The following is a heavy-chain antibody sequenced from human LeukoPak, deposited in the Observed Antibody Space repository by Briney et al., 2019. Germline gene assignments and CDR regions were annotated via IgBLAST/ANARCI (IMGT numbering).Heavy chain of an antibody. CDR2: IYYSGST. D-gene: IGHD4-17*01. J-gene: IGHJ5*02. CDR3: ASDVGNDYGDYVNNWFDP. V-gene: IGHV4-30-4*01. CDR1: GGSISSGDYY. Sequence: PSETLSLTCTVSGGSISSGDYYWSWIRQPPGKGLEWIGYIYYSGSTYYNPSLKSRVTISVDTSKNQFSLKLSSVTAADTAVYYCASDVGNDYGDYVNNWFDPWGQGTLVTVSS.